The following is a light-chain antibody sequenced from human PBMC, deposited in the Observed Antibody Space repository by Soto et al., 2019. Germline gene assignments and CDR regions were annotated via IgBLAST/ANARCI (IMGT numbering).Light chain of an antibody. CDR2: EGS. CDR3: CSYAGRITYV. J-gene: IGLJ1*01. CDR1: SSDVGSYNL. V-gene: IGLV2-23*01. Sequence: QSVLTQPASVSGSPGQSIPISCTGTSSDVGSYNLVSWYQLHPGKAPKLVIYEGSKRPSGVSNRFSGSKSGNTASLTISGLQAEDEADYYCCSYAGRITYVFGTGTKVTVL.